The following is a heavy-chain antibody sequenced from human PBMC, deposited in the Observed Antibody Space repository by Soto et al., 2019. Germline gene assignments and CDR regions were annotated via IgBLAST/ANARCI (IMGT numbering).Heavy chain of an antibody. CDR2: IIPIFGTV. Sequence: SVKVYFKASGGHFASYAIFLVRQAPGQGLEWMGGIIPIFGTVNYAQRFQDRVTIKADKSTNTAYMELNSLRFEDTAVYYCARSEGGYFYGMDVWGQGTTVTVSS. CDR1: GGHFASYA. J-gene: IGHJ6*01. CDR3: ARSEGGYFYGMDV. V-gene: IGHV1-69*06. D-gene: IGHD3-9*01.